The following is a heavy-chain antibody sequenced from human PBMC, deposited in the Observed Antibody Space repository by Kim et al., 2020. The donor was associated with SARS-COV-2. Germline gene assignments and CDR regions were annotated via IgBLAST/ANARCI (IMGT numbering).Heavy chain of an antibody. D-gene: IGHD2-2*01. CDR3: ARELGVVVPAYYFDY. Sequence: SVKGRFTISRDNAKNSLYLQMNSLRDEDTAVYYCARELGVVVPAYYFDYWGQGTLVTVSS. J-gene: IGHJ4*02. V-gene: IGHV3-48*02.